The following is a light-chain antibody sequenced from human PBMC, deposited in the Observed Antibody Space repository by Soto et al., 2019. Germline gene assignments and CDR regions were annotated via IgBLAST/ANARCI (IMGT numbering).Light chain of an antibody. CDR3: QQYNSYRWT. CDR1: QSISSW. V-gene: IGKV1-5*03. Sequence: DIQMTQSPSTLSASVGDRVTITCRASQSISSWLAWYQQKPGEAPKILIYKASGLESGVPSRFSGSGSGAEFTLTISSLQPDDSATYYCQQYNSYRWTFGQGTKVEIK. J-gene: IGKJ1*01. CDR2: KAS.